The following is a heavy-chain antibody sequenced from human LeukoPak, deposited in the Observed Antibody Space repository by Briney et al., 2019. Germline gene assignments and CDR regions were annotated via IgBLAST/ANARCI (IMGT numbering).Heavy chain of an antibody. D-gene: IGHD4-17*01. J-gene: IGHJ4*02. CDR3: AKDRIYGDRLSDFDY. Sequence: GGSLRLSCTASGFTFSNYAMSGVRQAPGKGLESVSASGNGDTYYADSVKGRFSISRDNSKNTLYLQMNSLRVEDTAVYYCAKDRIYGDRLSDFDYWGQGTLVTVST. CDR1: GFTFSNYA. V-gene: IGHV3-23*01. CDR2: SGNGDT.